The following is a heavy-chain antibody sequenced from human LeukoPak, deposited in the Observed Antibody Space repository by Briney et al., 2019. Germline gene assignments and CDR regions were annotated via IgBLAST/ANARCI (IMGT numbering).Heavy chain of an antibody. Sequence: SQTLSLTCTVSGGSISSGDYYWSWIRQPPGKGLEWIGYIYYSGSTYYNPSLKSRVTISVDTSKNQFSLKLSSVTAADTAVYYCARSNPVGATGWFDPWGQGTLVIVSS. J-gene: IGHJ5*02. CDR1: GGSISSGDYY. CDR3: ARSNPVGATGWFDP. CDR2: IYYSGST. V-gene: IGHV4-30-4*08. D-gene: IGHD1-26*01.